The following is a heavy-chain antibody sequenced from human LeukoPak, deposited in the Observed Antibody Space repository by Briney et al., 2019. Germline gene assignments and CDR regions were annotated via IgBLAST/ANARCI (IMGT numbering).Heavy chain of an antibody. CDR3: AREDWDFDY. CDR2: ISGSGEST. CDR1: GFIFSNYA. V-gene: IGHV3-23*02. Sequence: TGGSLRLSCAASGFIFSNYAITWIRQAPGKGLEWVSEISGSGESTYYGDSVKGRFTISRDNSKNTLYLQMNSLRAGDTAIYYCAREDWDFDYWGQGTLVTVSP. D-gene: IGHD3-9*01. J-gene: IGHJ4*02.